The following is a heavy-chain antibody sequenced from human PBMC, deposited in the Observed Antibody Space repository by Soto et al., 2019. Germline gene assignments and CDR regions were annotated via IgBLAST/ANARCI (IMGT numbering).Heavy chain of an antibody. Sequence: SGTLSLSCTLFGGSISSSSYYWGWIRQPPGKGLEWIGSIYYSGSTHYNPSLKSRVTLSVDTSKNQFSLQLSSVTAADTAVYYCAMRIDSWYDILTAYYYFDYWGQATLVT. D-gene: IGHD3-9*01. J-gene: IGHJ4*02. CDR2: IYYSGST. CDR1: GGSISSSSYY. V-gene: IGHV4-39*01. CDR3: AMRIDSWYDILTAYYYFDY.